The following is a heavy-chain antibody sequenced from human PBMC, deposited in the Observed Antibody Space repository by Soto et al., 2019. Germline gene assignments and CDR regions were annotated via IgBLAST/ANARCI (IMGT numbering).Heavy chain of an antibody. V-gene: IGHV3-33*01. CDR2: IWYDGSNK. D-gene: IGHD1-7*01. CDR1: GFTFSSYS. Sequence: PGGSLRLSCAASGFTFSSYSMHWVRQAPGKGLEWVAVIWYDGSNKYYADSVKGRFTISRDNSKNTLYLQMDSLRAEDTAVYYCARGSGTPYYGMDVWGQGTMVTVSS. J-gene: IGHJ6*02. CDR3: ARGSGTPYYGMDV.